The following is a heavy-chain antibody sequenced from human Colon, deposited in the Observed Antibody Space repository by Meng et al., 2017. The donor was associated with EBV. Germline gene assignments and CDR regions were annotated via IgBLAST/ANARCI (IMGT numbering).Heavy chain of an antibody. CDR3: ARVGAYCGGDCYHPR. D-gene: IGHD2-21*02. CDR1: GGSLSSRNW. Sequence: VQLQDSCPGLLKPSGHLSRTCAGSGGSLSSRNWWSWVRQPPGKGLEWIGEIYHSGSTNYNPSLKSRVTISVDESKNQFSLRLSSVTAADTAVYYCARVGAYCGGDCYHPRWGQGTLVTVSS. J-gene: IGHJ4*02. V-gene: IGHV4-4*02. CDR2: IYHSGST.